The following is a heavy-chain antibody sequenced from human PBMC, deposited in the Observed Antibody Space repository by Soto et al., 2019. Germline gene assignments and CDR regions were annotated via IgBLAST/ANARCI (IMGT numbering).Heavy chain of an antibody. Sequence: QVQLVQSGAEVKKPGSSVKFSCKASGGTFSSYAISWVRQAPGQGLEWMGGIIPIFGTANYAQKFQGRVTITADQSTSTAYMELSSLRSEDTAVYYCAVFYDSSGYYPVFYFDYWGQGTLVTVSS. CDR1: GGTFSSYA. CDR3: AVFYDSSGYYPVFYFDY. D-gene: IGHD3-22*01. J-gene: IGHJ4*02. V-gene: IGHV1-69*01. CDR2: IIPIFGTA.